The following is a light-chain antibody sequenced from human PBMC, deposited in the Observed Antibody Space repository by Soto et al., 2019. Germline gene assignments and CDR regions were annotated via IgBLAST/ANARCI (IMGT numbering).Light chain of an antibody. Sequence: EIVLTQSPATLSLSPGERATLSCRASQSVSSYLAWYQQKPGQAPRLLIYDASNRATGIPARFSGSGSGTDFTLTISLLEPEDFAVYYCQQRSNWPLTFGGGTKVESK. CDR3: QQRSNWPLT. V-gene: IGKV3-11*01. CDR1: QSVSSY. J-gene: IGKJ4*01. CDR2: DAS.